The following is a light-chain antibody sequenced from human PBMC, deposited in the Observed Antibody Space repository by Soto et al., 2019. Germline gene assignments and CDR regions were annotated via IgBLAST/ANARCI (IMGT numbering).Light chain of an antibody. J-gene: IGKJ1*01. CDR1: QSVSSY. CDR3: QQRGTWPVN. V-gene: IGKV3-11*01. CDR2: DAS. Sequence: EIVLTQSPATLSLSPGERATLSCRASQSVSSYFAWYQQKPGQAPSLLIYDASNRATGIPARFSGSGSGTGFTLAIRSREPDDFAVYCCQQRGTWPVNFGQGTRVDIK.